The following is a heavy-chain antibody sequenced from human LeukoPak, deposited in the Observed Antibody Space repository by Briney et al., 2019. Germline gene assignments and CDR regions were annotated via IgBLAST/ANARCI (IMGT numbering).Heavy chain of an antibody. CDR1: GGSISSSIYY. Sequence: SETLSLTCSVSGGSISSSIYYWGWIRQPPGKGLEWIGSIYYSGSTYYNPSLKSRVTISVDTSKNQFSLKLSSVTAADTAVYYCARQFYYDSGGSHYWGQGTLVTVSS. D-gene: IGHD3-22*01. CDR3: ARQFYYDSGGSHY. J-gene: IGHJ4*02. CDR2: IYYSGST. V-gene: IGHV4-39*01.